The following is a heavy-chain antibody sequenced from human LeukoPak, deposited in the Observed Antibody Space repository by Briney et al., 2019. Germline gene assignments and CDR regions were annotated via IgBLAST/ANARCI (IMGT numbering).Heavy chain of an antibody. CDR1: GGSISSGGYY. CDR3: ARFSPRAMGNYLDF. D-gene: IGHD7-27*01. CDR2: IYYSGST. Sequence: SETLSLTCTVSGGSISSGGYYWSWIRQPPGKGLEWIGSIYYSGSTYYNPSLKSRVILSLDKSANQFSLNLSSVTAADTAVYYCARFSPRAMGNYLDFWGQGTLVTVSS. J-gene: IGHJ4*02. V-gene: IGHV4-39*07.